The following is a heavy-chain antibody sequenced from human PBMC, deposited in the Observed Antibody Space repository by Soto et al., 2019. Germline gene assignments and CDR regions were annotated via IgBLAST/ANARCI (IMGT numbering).Heavy chain of an antibody. CDR2: ISGSGGST. CDR3: AKCYYDSSGYSDD. D-gene: IGHD3-22*01. V-gene: IGHV3-23*01. Sequence: GGSLRLSCAASGFTFSSYAMSWVRQAPGKGLEWNSAISGSGGSTYYADSVKGLFTISRDNSKNTLYLQMSSLRAEDTAVYYCAKCYYDSSGYSDDWGQGTLVTVSS. J-gene: IGHJ4*02. CDR1: GFTFSSYA.